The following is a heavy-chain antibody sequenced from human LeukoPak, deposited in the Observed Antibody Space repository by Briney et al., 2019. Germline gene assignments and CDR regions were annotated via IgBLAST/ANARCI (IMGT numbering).Heavy chain of an antibody. CDR2: IIPIFGTA. D-gene: IGHD2-2*01. CDR1: GGTFSSYA. V-gene: IGHV1-69*13. J-gene: IGHJ6*02. CDR3: ARDIVVVPAAIRGGGYYYYYGMDV. Sequence: ASVNVSCKASGGTFSSYAISWVRQAPGQGLEWMGGIIPIFGTANCAQKFQGRVTITADESTSTAYMELSSLGSEDTAVYYCARDIVVVPAAIRGGGYYYYYGMDVWGQGTTVTVSS.